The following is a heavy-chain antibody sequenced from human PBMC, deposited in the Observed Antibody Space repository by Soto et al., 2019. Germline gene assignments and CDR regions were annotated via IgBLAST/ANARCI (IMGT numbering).Heavy chain of an antibody. CDR3: ARVTDYYESSGYFDY. D-gene: IGHD3-22*01. Sequence: EVQLVESGGGLVQPGGSLRLSCAASGFTFSSYWMSWVRQAPGKGLEWVANIKQDGSEKYYVDSVKGRFTISRDNAKNSLNLQMNSLRAEDTAVYYCARVTDYYESSGYFDYWGQGTLVTASS. CDR1: GFTFSSYW. V-gene: IGHV3-7*01. CDR2: IKQDGSEK. J-gene: IGHJ4*02.